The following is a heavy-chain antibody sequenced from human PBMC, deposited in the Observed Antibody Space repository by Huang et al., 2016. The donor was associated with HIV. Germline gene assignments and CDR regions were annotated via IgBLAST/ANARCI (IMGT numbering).Heavy chain of an antibody. J-gene: IGHJ4*02. V-gene: IGHV3-23*01. Sequence: VRLLESGGGLVQPGGSLRLSCAASEFTFSSYAMSWVRLAPGKGLEWVSTIRTGGEAYYAGYVKGRFTITRDNAKNMLYLQMTSLRDEDTAVYYCAKDRWVSGELLYFDYWGQGTLVTVSS. CDR2: IRTGGEA. CDR1: EFTFSSYA. D-gene: IGHD3-10*01. CDR3: AKDRWVSGELLYFDY.